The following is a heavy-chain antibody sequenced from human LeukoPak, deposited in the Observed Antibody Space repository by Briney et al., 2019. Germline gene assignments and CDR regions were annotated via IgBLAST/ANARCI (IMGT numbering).Heavy chain of an antibody. CDR2: INPNSGGT. Sequence: ASVKVSCKASGYTFAGYYMHWVRQAPGQGLEWMGWINPNSGGTNYAQKFQGRVTMTRDTSISTDYMELSRLRSDDTAVYYCARVSDWPYYLEYWGQGTLVTVSS. CDR3: ARVSDWPYYLEY. V-gene: IGHV1-2*02. CDR1: GYTFAGYY. J-gene: IGHJ4*02. D-gene: IGHD3/OR15-3a*01.